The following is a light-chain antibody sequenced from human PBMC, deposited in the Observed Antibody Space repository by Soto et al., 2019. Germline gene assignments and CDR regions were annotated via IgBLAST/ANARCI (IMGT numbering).Light chain of an antibody. V-gene: IGKV1-5*03. CDR1: QSISSR. Sequence: DIQMTQSPSTLSASVGDRVTITCRASQSISSRLAWYQQKPGKVPKLLIYKASSLESGVPSRFSGSGSGTEFTLTISSLQPDDFATYDCQQYDSYSWTFGQGNKVEI. CDR3: QQYDSYSWT. CDR2: KAS. J-gene: IGKJ1*01.